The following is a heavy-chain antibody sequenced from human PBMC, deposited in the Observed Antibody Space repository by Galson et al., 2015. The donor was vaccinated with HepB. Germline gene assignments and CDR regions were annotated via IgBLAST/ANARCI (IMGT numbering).Heavy chain of an antibody. CDR1: GFTFSGSA. D-gene: IGHD6-6*01. CDR3: TRHHLSIAARPWNYYGMDV. Sequence: SLRLSCAASGFTFSGSAMHWVRQASGKGLEWVGRIRSKANSYATAYAASVKGRFTISRDDSRNTAYLQMNSLKTEDTAVYYCTRHHLSIAARPWNYYGMDVWGQGTTVTVSS. V-gene: IGHV3-73*01. J-gene: IGHJ6*02. CDR2: IRSKANSYAT.